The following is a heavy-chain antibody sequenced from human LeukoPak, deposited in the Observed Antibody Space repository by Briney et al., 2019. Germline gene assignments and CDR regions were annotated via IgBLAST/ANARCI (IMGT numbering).Heavy chain of an antibody. D-gene: IGHD2-21*02. Sequence: GGSLRLSCAASGFTVSSNYMSWVRQAPGKGLEWLSVIYSGGSTDYADSVKGRFTISRDNSKNTLYLEMNSLRAVDTAVYYCAREGYCGGDCFLYWGQGTLVTVSS. CDR1: GFTVSSNY. CDR2: IYSGGST. J-gene: IGHJ4*02. CDR3: AREGYCGGDCFLY. V-gene: IGHV3-66*01.